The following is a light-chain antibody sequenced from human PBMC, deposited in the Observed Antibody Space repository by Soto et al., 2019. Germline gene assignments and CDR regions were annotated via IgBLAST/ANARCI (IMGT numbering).Light chain of an antibody. V-gene: IGKV1-5*03. Sequence: DIQMTQSPSTLSGSVGDRVTITXXASQTISSWLAWYQQKPGKAPKLLSYKAATLKGGVPSRFSGSGSGPEFALTISSLEADDFATYDCQQLNSYPLTFGGGTKVAIK. CDR1: QTISSW. CDR3: QQLNSYPLT. J-gene: IGKJ4*01. CDR2: KAA.